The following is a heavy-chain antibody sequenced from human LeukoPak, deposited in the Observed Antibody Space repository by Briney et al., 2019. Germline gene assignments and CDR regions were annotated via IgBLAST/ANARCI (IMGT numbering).Heavy chain of an antibody. D-gene: IGHD5-12*01. J-gene: IGHJ4*02. V-gene: IGHV3-15*01. CDR1: GFTFSNAW. CDR2: IKSKTDGGTT. CDR3: TTDVDIVATTTPWYFDY. Sequence: GGSLTLLCAASGFTFSNAWMSWVRQATGKAVECVGRIKSKTDGGTTEYAAPVKGRFTISRDDSKNTLYLQMNSLKTEDTAVYYCTTDVDIVATTTPWYFDYWGQGTLVTVSS.